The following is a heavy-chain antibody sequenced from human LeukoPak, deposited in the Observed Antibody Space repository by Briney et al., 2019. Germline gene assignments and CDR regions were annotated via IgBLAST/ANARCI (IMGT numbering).Heavy chain of an antibody. V-gene: IGHV4-4*02. CDR2: IYYSGST. CDR1: GGSSSSSNW. Sequence: SGTLSLTGAVSGGSSSSSNWWSWVRQPPGKGLEWVGNIYYSGSTYYNPSLESRVTISVDTSMTQFSLRLTSVTAADTAVYFCARDIGIYPHVAFDIWGQGTLVTVSS. CDR3: ARDIGIYPHVAFDI. D-gene: IGHD2-15*01. J-gene: IGHJ3*02.